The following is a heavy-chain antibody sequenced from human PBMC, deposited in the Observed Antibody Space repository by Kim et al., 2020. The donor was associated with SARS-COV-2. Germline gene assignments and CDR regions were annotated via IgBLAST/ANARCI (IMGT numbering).Heavy chain of an antibody. Sequence: GGSLRLSCAASGFTFSSYSMNWVRQAPGKGLEWVSSISSSSSYIYYADSVKGRFTISRDNAKNSLYLQMNSLRAEDTAVYYCARDPLYYDILTGYYKEGYYFDYWGQGTLVTVSS. CDR1: GFTFSSYS. J-gene: IGHJ4*02. CDR2: ISSSSSYI. V-gene: IGHV3-21*01. D-gene: IGHD3-9*01. CDR3: ARDPLYYDILTGYYKEGYYFDY.